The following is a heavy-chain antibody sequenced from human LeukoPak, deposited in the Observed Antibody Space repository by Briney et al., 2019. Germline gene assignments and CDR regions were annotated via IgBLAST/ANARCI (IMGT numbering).Heavy chain of an antibody. CDR2: INHSGST. V-gene: IGHV4-34*01. Sequence: SETLSLTCAVYGGSFSGYYWSWIRQPPGKGLEWIGEINHSGSTNYNPSLKSRVTISVDTSKNQFSLKLRSVTAADTAVYYCARLCGNYQNYFDYWGQGTLVTVSS. D-gene: IGHD1-26*01. CDR3: ARLCGNYQNYFDY. J-gene: IGHJ4*02. CDR1: GGSFSGYY.